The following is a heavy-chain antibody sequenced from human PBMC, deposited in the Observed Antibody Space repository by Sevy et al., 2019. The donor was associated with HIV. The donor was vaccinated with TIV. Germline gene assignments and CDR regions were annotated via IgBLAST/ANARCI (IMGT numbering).Heavy chain of an antibody. V-gene: IGHV1-46*01. Sequence: ASVKVSCKASGYTFTSYYMHWVRQAPGQGLEWMGIINPSGGSTSYAQKFQGRVTMTRDTSTSTVYMELSSLRSEDTAVYDCAREPWVAVDPVGFDYWGQGTLVTVSS. CDR3: AREPWVAVDPVGFDY. D-gene: IGHD6-19*01. J-gene: IGHJ4*02. CDR2: INPSGGST. CDR1: GYTFTSYY.